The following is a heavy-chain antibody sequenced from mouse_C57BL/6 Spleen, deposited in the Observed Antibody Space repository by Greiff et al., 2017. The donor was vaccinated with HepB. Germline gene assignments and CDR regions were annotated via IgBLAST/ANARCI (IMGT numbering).Heavy chain of an antibody. CDR3: ARRTKLWYFDV. Sequence: EVHLVESGPGLVKPSQSLSLTCSVTGYSITSGYYWNWIRQFPGNKLEWMGYISYDGSNNYNPSLKNRISITRDTSKNQFFLKLNSVTTEDTATYYCARRTKLWYFDVWGTGTTGTVSS. CDR1: GYSITSGYY. CDR2: ISYDGSN. V-gene: IGHV3-6*01. J-gene: IGHJ1*03.